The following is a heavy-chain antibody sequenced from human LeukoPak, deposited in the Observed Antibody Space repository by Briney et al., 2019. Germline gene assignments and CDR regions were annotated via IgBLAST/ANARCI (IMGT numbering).Heavy chain of an antibody. V-gene: IGHV4-59*08. D-gene: IGHD6-13*01. Sequence: PSETLSLTCTVSGGSISSYYWSWIRQPPGKGLEWIGYIYYSGSTNYNPSLKSRVTISVDTSKNQFSLKLSSVTAADTAVYYCARRAVVYSSSWFDPWGQGTLVTVSS. CDR1: GGSISSYY. J-gene: IGHJ5*02. CDR3: ARRAVVYSSSWFDP. CDR2: IYYSGST.